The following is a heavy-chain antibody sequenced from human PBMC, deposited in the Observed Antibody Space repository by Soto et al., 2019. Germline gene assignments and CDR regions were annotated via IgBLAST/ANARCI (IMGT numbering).Heavy chain of an antibody. Sequence: EASVKVSCKASGYIFTGYYINWVRQAPGQGLEWMGWINPNRGDTNYAQKFQDRVSLTTDTSITTAYMELSGLRSDDTAIYYCVRPFCGVNGCHNWFGPWGQGTLVTVSS. CDR3: VRPFCGVNGCHNWFGP. V-gene: IGHV1-2*02. J-gene: IGHJ5*02. CDR2: INPNRGDT. CDR1: GYIFTGYY. D-gene: IGHD2-21*01.